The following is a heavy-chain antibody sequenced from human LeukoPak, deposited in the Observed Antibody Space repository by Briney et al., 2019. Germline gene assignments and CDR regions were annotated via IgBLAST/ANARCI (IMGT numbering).Heavy chain of an antibody. V-gene: IGHV3-7*03. CDR3: ARERTAYCGGDCYFRNNWFDP. CDR2: IKQDGSEK. D-gene: IGHD2-21*02. Sequence: PGGSLRLSCAASGFTFSSYWMSWVRQAPGKGLEWVANIKQDGSEKYYVDSVKGRFTISRDNAKNSLYLQMNSLRAEDTALYYCARERTAYCGGDCYFRNNWFDPWGQGTLVTVSS. J-gene: IGHJ5*02. CDR1: GFTFSSYW.